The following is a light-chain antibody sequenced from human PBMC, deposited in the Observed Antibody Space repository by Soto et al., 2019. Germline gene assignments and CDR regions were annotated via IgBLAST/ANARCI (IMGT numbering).Light chain of an antibody. CDR1: QSISSY. Sequence: DIQMTQSPSSLSASVGDRVTITCRASQSISSYLNWYQQKPGKAPNLLIYTASSLQSGVPSRFSGSGSGTDFTLTISSLQPEDFATYFCQQSYSMPPTFGQGTRLEIK. J-gene: IGKJ5*01. V-gene: IGKV1-39*01. CDR3: QQSYSMPPT. CDR2: TAS.